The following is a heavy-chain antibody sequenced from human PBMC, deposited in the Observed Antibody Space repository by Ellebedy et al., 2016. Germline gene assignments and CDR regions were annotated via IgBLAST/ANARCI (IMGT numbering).Heavy chain of an antibody. Sequence: ASVKVSCKASGFTFSNYGISWVRQSHGQGLEWMGWITGHNGDTDYAQKFKGRVTMTTDTSTTTIYMELRSLRSDDTAVYYCVRDLRGDLHAFDLWGQGTVVTVSS. CDR3: VRDLRGDLHAFDL. J-gene: IGHJ3*01. CDR2: ITGHNGDT. CDR1: GFTFSNYG. V-gene: IGHV1-18*01.